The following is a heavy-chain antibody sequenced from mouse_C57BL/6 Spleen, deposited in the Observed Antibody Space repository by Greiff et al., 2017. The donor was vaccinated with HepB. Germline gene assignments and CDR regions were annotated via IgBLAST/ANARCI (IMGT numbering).Heavy chain of an antibody. D-gene: IGHD2-4*01. J-gene: IGHJ2*01. CDR1: GYTFTDYN. V-gene: IGHV1-22*01. Sequence: EVKLMASGPELVKPGASVKMSCKASGYTFTDYNMHWVKQSHGKSLEWIGYINTNNGGTSYNQKFKGQATLTVNKSSSISYMELRSLTSEDSAVYYCARDDYDGYYFDYWGQGTTLTVSS. CDR3: ARDDYDGYYFDY. CDR2: INTNNGGT.